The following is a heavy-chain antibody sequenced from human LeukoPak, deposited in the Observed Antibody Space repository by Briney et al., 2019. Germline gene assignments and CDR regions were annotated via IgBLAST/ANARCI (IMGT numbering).Heavy chain of an antibody. CDR3: ARRGISQGYYMDV. CDR2: IYYRGST. J-gene: IGHJ6*03. CDR1: GGSIRSGDYY. D-gene: IGHD6-13*01. Sequence: SETLSLTCSVSGGSIRSGDYYWGWIRQPPGKGLEWIGRIYYRGSTNYIPSLKSRVTISVDTSKNQFSLKLSSVTAADTAVYYCARRGISQGYYMDVWGKGTTVTISS. V-gene: IGHV4-39*01.